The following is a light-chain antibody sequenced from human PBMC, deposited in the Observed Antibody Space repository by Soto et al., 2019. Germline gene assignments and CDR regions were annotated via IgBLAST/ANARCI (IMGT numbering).Light chain of an antibody. J-gene: IGKJ4*01. V-gene: IGKV1-5*03. CDR1: ESISSW. Sequence: DIQMTQSPSTLAASVGHSVTITCRASESISSWVAWYQQKPGKGPKLLIYKASHLESGVPSRFSGSGSGTDFALTITSLQAEDFATYYCQQLRMYPSTFGGGTKVDIK. CDR3: QQLRMYPST. CDR2: KAS.